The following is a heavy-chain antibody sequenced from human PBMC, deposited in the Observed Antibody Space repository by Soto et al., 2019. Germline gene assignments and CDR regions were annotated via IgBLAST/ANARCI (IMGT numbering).Heavy chain of an antibody. CDR3: AREMATIQDAFDI. D-gene: IGHD5-12*01. Sequence: SETLSLTCAVSGGSISTRSSSWGWIRQPPGKGLEWIGYIYYIGNTNYNPSLKSRVTISVDTSKTQFSLKLSSVTAADTAVYYCAREMATIQDAFDIWGQGTMVTVSS. V-gene: IGHV4-61*01. CDR2: IYYIGNT. CDR1: GGSISTRSSS. J-gene: IGHJ3*02.